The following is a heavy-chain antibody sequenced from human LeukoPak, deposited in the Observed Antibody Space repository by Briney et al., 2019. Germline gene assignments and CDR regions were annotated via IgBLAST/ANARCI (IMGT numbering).Heavy chain of an antibody. CDR2: MNPNSGNT. J-gene: IGHJ6*02. CDR3: ARNMLRGVIGYYYYGMDV. CDR1: GYTFTSYD. V-gene: IGHV1-8*01. D-gene: IGHD3-10*01. Sequence: ASVKVSCTASGYTFTSYDINWVRQATGQGLEWMGWMNPNSGNTGYAQKFQGRVTMTRNTSISTAYMELSSLRSEDTAVYYCARNMLRGVIGYYYYGMDVWGQGTTVTVSS.